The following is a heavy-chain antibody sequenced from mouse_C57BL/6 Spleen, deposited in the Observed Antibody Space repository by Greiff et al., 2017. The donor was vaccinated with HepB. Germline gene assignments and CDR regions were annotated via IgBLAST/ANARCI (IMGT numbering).Heavy chain of an antibody. Sequence: EVKVVESGEGLVKPGGSLKLSCAASGFTFSSYAMSWVRQTPEKRLEWVAYISSGGDYIYYADTVKGRFTISRDNARNTLYLQMSSLKSEDTAMYYCTRVDCDGRYAMDYWGQGTSVTVSS. D-gene: IGHD2-4*01. CDR3: TRVDCDGRYAMDY. J-gene: IGHJ4*01. CDR2: ISSGGDYI. CDR1: GFTFSSYA. V-gene: IGHV5-9-1*02.